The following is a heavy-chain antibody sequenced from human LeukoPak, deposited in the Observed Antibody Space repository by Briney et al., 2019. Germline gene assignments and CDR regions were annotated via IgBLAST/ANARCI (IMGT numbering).Heavy chain of an antibody. CDR3: ARDHLAAAGHYYYGVDV. CDR1: GGSISSYY. V-gene: IGHV4-59*01. D-gene: IGHD6-13*01. J-gene: IGHJ6*02. CDR2: IYSSGFT. Sequence: PSETLSLTCTVSGGSISSYYWSWMRQPPGKGLEWIGCIYSSGFTKYNPSLKGRVTMAVDTSKNQFSLKLSSVTAADTAVYYCARDHLAAAGHYYYGVDVWGQGTTVTVSS.